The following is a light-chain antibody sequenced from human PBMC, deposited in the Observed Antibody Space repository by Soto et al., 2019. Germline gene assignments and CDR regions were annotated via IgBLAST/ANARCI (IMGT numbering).Light chain of an antibody. CDR1: QSVSSSY. CDR2: GAS. Sequence: EIVLTQSPGTLSLSPGERATLSCRASQSVSSSYLACYQQKPGQAPWLIIYGASSRATGIPDRFSGSGAGTVFLLTISRLSPEDFAVYCCQQYGSSPFTFGPGTKVDIK. V-gene: IGKV3-20*01. J-gene: IGKJ3*01. CDR3: QQYGSSPFT.